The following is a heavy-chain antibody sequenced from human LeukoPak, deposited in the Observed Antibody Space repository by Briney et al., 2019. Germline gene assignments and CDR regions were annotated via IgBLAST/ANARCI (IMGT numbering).Heavy chain of an antibody. Sequence: PGGSLRLSCAASGFTFSSYAMSWVRQAPGKGLEWVSAISGSGGSTYYAASVKGRFTISRDNSKNTLYLQMNSLRAEDTAVYYCAKDRRRYSSSWYGAYYFDYWGQGTLVTVSS. CDR1: GFTFSSYA. V-gene: IGHV3-23*01. J-gene: IGHJ4*02. CDR2: ISGSGGST. CDR3: AKDRRRYSSSWYGAYYFDY. D-gene: IGHD6-13*01.